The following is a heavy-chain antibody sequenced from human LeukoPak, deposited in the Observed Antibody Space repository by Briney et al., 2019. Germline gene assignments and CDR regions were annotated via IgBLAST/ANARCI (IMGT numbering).Heavy chain of an antibody. CDR1: GFSLSTSGVG. Sequence: SGPTLVKPTQTLTLTCTFSGFSLSTSGVGVGWIRQPPGKALEWLALSYWDDDKRYSPSLKSRLTITKDTSKNQVVLTMTNMDTVDTATYYCAHREQWLRSMDVWGKGTTVTVSS. V-gene: IGHV2-5*02. CDR2: SYWDDDK. D-gene: IGHD6-19*01. CDR3: AHREQWLRSMDV. J-gene: IGHJ6*03.